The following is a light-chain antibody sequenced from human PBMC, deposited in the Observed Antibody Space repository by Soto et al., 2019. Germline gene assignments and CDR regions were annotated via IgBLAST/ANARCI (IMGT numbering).Light chain of an antibody. CDR2: EVN. Sequence: QSVLTQPRSVSGSPGQSVTISYTATGSDVGDSSHVSWYQLHPGKAPKLMIYEVNNRPSGVPDRFSGSKSGSTASLTISGLQAEDEAEYYCCLSPGSLTWLFGGGT. CDR3: CLSPGSLTWL. V-gene: IGLV2-11*01. J-gene: IGLJ3*02. CDR1: GSDVGDSSH.